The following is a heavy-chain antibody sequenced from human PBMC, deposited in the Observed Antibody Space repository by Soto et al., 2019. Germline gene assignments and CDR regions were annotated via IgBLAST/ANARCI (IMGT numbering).Heavy chain of an antibody. V-gene: IGHV1-69*13. J-gene: IGHJ5*02. Sequence: SVKVSCKASGGTFSSYAISWVRQAPGQGLEWMGGIIPIFGTANYAQKFQGRVTITADESTSTAYMELSSLRSEDTAVYYCARVDGVTVREQLVQSSWFDPWGQGTLVTV. CDR1: GGTFSSYA. D-gene: IGHD6-13*01. CDR3: ARVDGVTVREQLVQSSWFDP. CDR2: IIPIFGTA.